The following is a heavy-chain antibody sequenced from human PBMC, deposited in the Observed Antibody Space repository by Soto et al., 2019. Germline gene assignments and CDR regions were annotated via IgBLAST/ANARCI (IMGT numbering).Heavy chain of an antibody. CDR3: AKAGGGFGDFVHH. D-gene: IGHD3-10*01. Sequence: GSLRLSCAASGFTFISYGIHFFRQSPCKWLEWVTGILYDGSDKYYADSVKGRFTISRENSKNTLYLQMNSLRTEDSAVYYCAKAGGGFGDFVHHWGQGTPVTVSS. J-gene: IGHJ4*02. V-gene: IGHV3-30*18. CDR2: ILYDGSDK. CDR1: GFTFISYG.